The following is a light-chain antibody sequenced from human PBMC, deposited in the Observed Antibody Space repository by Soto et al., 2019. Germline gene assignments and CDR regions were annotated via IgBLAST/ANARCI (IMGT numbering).Light chain of an antibody. CDR1: QGISNW. Sequence: DIQMTQSPSSVSASVGDRVSITCRASQGISNWLAWYQQKPGRAPKLLIYTGSSLQSGVPSRFSGTGSWTDFTLTISSLQPEDVASYYCQQAISFPLTFGGGTKVEIK. CDR2: TGS. CDR3: QQAISFPLT. V-gene: IGKV1-12*01. J-gene: IGKJ4*01.